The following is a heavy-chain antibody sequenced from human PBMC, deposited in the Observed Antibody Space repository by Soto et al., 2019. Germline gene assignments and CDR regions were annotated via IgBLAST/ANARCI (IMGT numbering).Heavy chain of an antibody. V-gene: IGHV4-31*03. J-gene: IGHJ5*02. D-gene: IGHD4-4*01. CDR1: GGSISSGGYY. Sequence: PSETLSLTCTVSGGSISSGGYYWSWIRQHPGKGLEWIGYIYYSGSTYYNPSLKSRVTISVDTSKNQFSLKLSSVTAADTAVYYCARQGSNYDGGNWLDPWGQGTLVTVS. CDR3: ARQGSNYDGGNWLDP. CDR2: IYYSGST.